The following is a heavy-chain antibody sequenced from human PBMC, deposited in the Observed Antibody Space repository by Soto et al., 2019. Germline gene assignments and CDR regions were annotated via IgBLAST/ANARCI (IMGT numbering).Heavy chain of an antibody. D-gene: IGHD5-12*01. CDR2: IYYSGST. CDR1: GGSISSYY. J-gene: IGHJ4*02. V-gene: IGHV4-59*01. CDR3: ARGDIVAPQGVSVFDY. Sequence: PSETLSLTCTVSGGSISSYYWSWIRQPPGKGLEWIGYIYYSGSTNYNPSLKSRVTISVDTSKNQFSLKLSSVTAADTAVYYCARGDIVAPQGVSVFDYWGQGTLVTVSS.